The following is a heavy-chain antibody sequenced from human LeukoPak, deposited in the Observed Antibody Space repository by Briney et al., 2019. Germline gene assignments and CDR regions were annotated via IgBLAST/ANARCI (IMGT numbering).Heavy chain of an antibody. CDR2: MNPNSGNT. CDR3: ATYSGSYIGLDY. CDR1: GYTFTSYD. D-gene: IGHD1-26*01. V-gene: IGHV1-8*01. Sequence: GASVEVSCKASGYTFTSYDINWVRQAAGQGLEWMGWMNPNSGNTGYAQKFQGRVTMTRNTSISAAYMELSSLRSEDTAVYYCATYSGSYIGLDYWGQGTLVTVS. J-gene: IGHJ4*02.